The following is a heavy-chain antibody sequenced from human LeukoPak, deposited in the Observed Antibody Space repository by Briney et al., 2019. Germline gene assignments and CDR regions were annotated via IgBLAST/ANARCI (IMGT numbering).Heavy chain of an antibody. Sequence: SGTLSLTCAVYGGSFSGYYWSWIRQPPGKGLEWIGEINHSGSTNYNPSLKSRVTISVDTSKNQFSLKLSPVTAADTAVYYCTRRKDFWGGHYYYYMDVWGKGTTVTVSS. J-gene: IGHJ6*03. CDR2: INHSGST. V-gene: IGHV4-34*01. CDR3: TRRKDFWGGHYYYYMDV. D-gene: IGHD3-3*01. CDR1: GGSFSGYY.